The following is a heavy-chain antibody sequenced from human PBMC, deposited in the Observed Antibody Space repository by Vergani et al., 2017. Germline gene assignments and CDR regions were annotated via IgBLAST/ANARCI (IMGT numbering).Heavy chain of an antibody. Sequence: QITLRESGPTLVKPTQTLTLTCTFSGFSLTTGGEGVGWIRHPPGRALEWLAFVYWNDDERYSPSLKSRVTITKDTSKNEVILTMATMDPVDTATYYCVHRLGYFDWDGAFDVWGPGTMVTVSS. V-gene: IGHV2-5*01. CDR1: GFSLTTGGEG. CDR3: VHRLGYFDWDGAFDV. D-gene: IGHD3-9*01. J-gene: IGHJ3*01. CDR2: VYWNDDE.